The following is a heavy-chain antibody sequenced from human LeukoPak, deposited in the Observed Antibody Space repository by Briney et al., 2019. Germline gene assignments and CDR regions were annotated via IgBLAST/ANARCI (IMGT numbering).Heavy chain of an antibody. CDR1: GYTFTSYA. CDR2: INTNTGNP. CDR3: ARIRKYGAVLWEFDLNDY. Sequence: ASVKVSCKASGYTFTSYAMNWVRQAPGQGLEWMGWINTNTGNPTYAQGFTGRFVFSLDTSVSPAYLQISSLKAEDTAVYYCARIRKYGAVLWEFDLNDYWGQGTLVTVSS. V-gene: IGHV7-4-1*02. D-gene: IGHD2-2*01. J-gene: IGHJ4*02.